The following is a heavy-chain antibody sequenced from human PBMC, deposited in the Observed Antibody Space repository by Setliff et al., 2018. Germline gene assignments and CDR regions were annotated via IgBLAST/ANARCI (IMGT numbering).Heavy chain of an antibody. CDR1: GYNFAESI. J-gene: IGHJ4*02. Sequence: ASVKVSCKASGYNFAESIVSWVRQAPGQGLEWMGWISAYNGHTYSAQKFQARVTLTTDTSTNMAYMELRCLRSDDTAIYYCLRLVRYCTTIACHRTLGEEVWGQGTLVTVSS. CDR3: LRLVRYCTTIACHRTLGEEV. CDR2: ISAYNGHT. V-gene: IGHV1-18*01. D-gene: IGHD2-8*01.